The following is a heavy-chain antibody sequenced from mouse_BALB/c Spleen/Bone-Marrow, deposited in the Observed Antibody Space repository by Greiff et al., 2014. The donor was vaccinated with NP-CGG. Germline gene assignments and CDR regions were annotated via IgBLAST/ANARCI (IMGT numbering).Heavy chain of an antibody. CDR2: IWGGGST. V-gene: IGHV2-6-5*01. J-gene: IGHJ1*01. CDR1: GFSLNDYG. CDR3: AKQYGNYDWYFDV. D-gene: IGHD2-1*01. Sequence: VKLMESGPGLVAPSQSLSITCTVSGFSLNDYGVSWIRQPPGKGLEWLGVIWGGGSTYYNSALKSRLSISKDNSKSQVFLKMNRLQTDDTAMYYCAKQYGNYDWYFDVWGAGTTVTVSS.